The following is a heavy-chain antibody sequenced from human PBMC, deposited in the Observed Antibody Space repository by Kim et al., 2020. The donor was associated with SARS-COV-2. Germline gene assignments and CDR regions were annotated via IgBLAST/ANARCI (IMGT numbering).Heavy chain of an antibody. Sequence: SVKVSCKASGGTFSSYAISWVRQAPGQGLEWMGGIIPIFGTANYAQKFQGRVTITADESTSTAYMELSSLRSEDTAVYYCARREDYGDYVSWFDPWGQGTLVTVSS. J-gene: IGHJ5*02. D-gene: IGHD4-17*01. CDR2: IIPIFGTA. CDR1: GGTFSSYA. V-gene: IGHV1-69*13. CDR3: ARREDYGDYVSWFDP.